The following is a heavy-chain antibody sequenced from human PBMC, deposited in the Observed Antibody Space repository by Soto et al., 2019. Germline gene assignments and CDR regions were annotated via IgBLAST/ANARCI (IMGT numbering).Heavy chain of an antibody. Sequence: GGSLRLSCAASGFTFSSYGMHWVRQAPGKGLEWVAVISYDGSNKYYADSVKGRFTISRDNSKSTLYLQMNSLRAEDTAVYYCAKDNLEGYSSSVFDYWGQGTLVTVSS. CDR2: ISYDGSNK. D-gene: IGHD6-6*01. CDR3: AKDNLEGYSSSVFDY. J-gene: IGHJ4*02. CDR1: GFTFSSYG. V-gene: IGHV3-30*18.